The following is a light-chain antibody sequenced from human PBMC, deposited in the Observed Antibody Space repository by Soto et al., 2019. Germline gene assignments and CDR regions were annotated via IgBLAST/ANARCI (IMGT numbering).Light chain of an antibody. CDR1: QSISRW. J-gene: IGKJ1*01. CDR3: QQYNGYSTWT. Sequence: DIQMTQSPSTLSASVGDRVTITCRASQSISRWLAWYQQKPGKAPKVLIWDATTLHRGVPSRFSGSGSGTEFTLTISSLQPDDFATYYGQQYNGYSTWTFCQGTKVEIK. CDR2: DAT. V-gene: IGKV1-5*01.